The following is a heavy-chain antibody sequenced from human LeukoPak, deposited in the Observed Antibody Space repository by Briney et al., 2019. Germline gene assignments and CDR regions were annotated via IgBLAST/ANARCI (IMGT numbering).Heavy chain of an antibody. D-gene: IGHD2-15*01. CDR3: AKSDSDCSGGSCYSNY. CDR1: GFTFSSYA. Sequence: AGGSLRLSCAASGFTFSSYATSWVRQAPGKGLEWVSAISGSGGSTYYADSVKGRFTISRDNSKNTLYLQMNSLRAEDTAVYYCAKSDSDCSGGSCYSNYWGQGTLVTVSS. V-gene: IGHV3-23*01. J-gene: IGHJ4*02. CDR2: ISGSGGST.